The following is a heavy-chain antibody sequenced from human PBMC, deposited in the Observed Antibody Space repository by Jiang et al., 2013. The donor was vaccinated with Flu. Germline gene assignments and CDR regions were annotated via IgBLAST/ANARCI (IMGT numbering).Heavy chain of an antibody. J-gene: IGHJ4*02. V-gene: IGHV4-34*01. CDR2: INHSGST. CDR1: GGSFSGYY. D-gene: IGHD3-9*01. CDR3: ARGLGRILTGYYGYYFDY. Sequence: LLKPSETLSLTCAVYGGSFSGYYWSWIRQPPGKGLEWIGEINHSGSTNYNPSLKSRVTISVDTSKNQFSLKLSSVTAADTAVYYCARGLGRILTGYYGYYFDYWGQGTLVTVSS.